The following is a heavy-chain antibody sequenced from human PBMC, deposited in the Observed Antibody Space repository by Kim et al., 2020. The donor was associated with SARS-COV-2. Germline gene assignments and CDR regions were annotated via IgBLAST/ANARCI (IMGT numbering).Heavy chain of an antibody. D-gene: IGHD6-13*01. CDR1: GYSFTSYW. V-gene: IGHV5-51*01. Sequence: GESLKISCKGSGYSFTSYWIGWVRQMPGKGLEWMGIIYPGDSDTRYSPSFQGQVTISADKSISTAYLQWSSLKASDTAMYYCARPVGAAAGLYAFDIWGQGTMVTVSS. CDR2: IYPGDSDT. CDR3: ARPVGAAAGLYAFDI. J-gene: IGHJ3*02.